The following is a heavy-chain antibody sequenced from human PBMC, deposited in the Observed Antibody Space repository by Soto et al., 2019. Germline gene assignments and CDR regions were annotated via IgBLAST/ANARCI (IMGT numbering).Heavy chain of an antibody. CDR3: TGDEGGSYDNWFNP. V-gene: IGHV3-21*01. Sequence: EVQLVESGGGLVKPGGSLRLSCTFTFNSYSLNWVRQAPGQGLEWVSSISSVSAYIKYADSVKGRFTISRDNANNLLYLQMRSLRVDDTAVSYCTGDEGGSYDNWFNPWGQGTLVTVSS. J-gene: IGHJ5*02. CDR2: ISSVSAYI. D-gene: IGHD1-26*01. CDR1: TFNSYS.